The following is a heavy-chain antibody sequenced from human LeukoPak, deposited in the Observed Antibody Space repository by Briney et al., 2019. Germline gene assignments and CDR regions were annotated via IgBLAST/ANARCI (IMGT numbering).Heavy chain of an antibody. D-gene: IGHD2-21*02. CDR2: ISSSGSTI. CDR1: GFTFSDYY. CDR3: ARDLLLLDCVGAFDI. V-gene: IGHV3-11*01. Sequence: GGSLRLSCAASGFTFSDYYMSWIRQAPGKGLEWVSYISSSGSTIYYADSVKGRFTISRDNAKNSLYLQMNSLRAEDTAVYYCARDLLLLDCVGAFDIWGQGTMVTVSS. J-gene: IGHJ3*02.